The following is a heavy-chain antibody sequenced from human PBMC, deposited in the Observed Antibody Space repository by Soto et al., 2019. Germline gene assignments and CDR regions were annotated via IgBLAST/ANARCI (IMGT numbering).Heavy chain of an antibody. CDR1: GYSFSNYW. CDR3: ARDRDSSYFPPPYYFDS. Sequence: GESLKISCKASGYSFSNYWIGWVRQMPGKGLEWMAIINPGDSESRYSPSFQGQVTISADKSISTAYLQWNSLKASDTAMYYCARDRDSSYFPPPYYFDSWGQGTLVTV. J-gene: IGHJ4*02. D-gene: IGHD3-22*01. V-gene: IGHV5-51*01. CDR2: INPGDSES.